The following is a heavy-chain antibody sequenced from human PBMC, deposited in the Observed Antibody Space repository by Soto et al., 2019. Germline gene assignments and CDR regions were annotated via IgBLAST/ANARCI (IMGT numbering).Heavy chain of an antibody. CDR2: ISYDGSNK. Sequence: GGSLRLSCAASGFTFSSYGMHWVRQAPGKGLEWVAVISYDGSNKYYADSVKGRFTISRDNSKNTLYLQMNSLRAEDTAVYYCAKQGSGSPYYYYYGMDVWGQGTTVTVSS. J-gene: IGHJ6*02. CDR3: AKQGSGSPYYYYYGMDV. CDR1: GFTFSSYG. V-gene: IGHV3-30*18. D-gene: IGHD3-10*01.